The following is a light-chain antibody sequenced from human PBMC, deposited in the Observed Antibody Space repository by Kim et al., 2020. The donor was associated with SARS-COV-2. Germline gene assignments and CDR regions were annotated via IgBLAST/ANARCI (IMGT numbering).Light chain of an antibody. V-gene: IGKV1-39*01. J-gene: IGKJ2*01. Sequence: SASVGDRITITCRTSQTIDTYLNWFQQKPGKAPNLLIYAASNLQSGVPSRFSGSGSGTHFTLVISSLQPEDVATYYCQQSYSTPYTFGQGTKVEI. CDR3: QQSYSTPYT. CDR1: QTIDTY. CDR2: AAS.